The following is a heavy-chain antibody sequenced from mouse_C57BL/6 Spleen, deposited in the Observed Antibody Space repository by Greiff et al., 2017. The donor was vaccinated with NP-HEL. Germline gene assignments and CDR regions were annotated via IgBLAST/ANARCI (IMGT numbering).Heavy chain of an antibody. CDR2: IYPGSGST. CDR3: ARSLYYYGSSYDY. V-gene: IGHV1-55*01. J-gene: IGHJ2*01. Sequence: QVQLQQPGAELVKPGASVKMSCKASGYTFTSYWITWVKQRPGQGLEWIGDIYPGSGSTNYNEKFKSKATLTVDTSSSTAYMQLSSLTSEDSAVYYCARSLYYYGSSYDYWGQGTTLTVSS. D-gene: IGHD1-1*01. CDR1: GYTFTSYW.